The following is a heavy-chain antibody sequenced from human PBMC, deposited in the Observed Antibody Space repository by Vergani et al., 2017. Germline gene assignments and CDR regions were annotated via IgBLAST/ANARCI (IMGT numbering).Heavy chain of an antibody. CDR2: ISNSGNTI. D-gene: IGHD5-24*01. CDR3: ARDHRDYNNYPGTFDI. J-gene: IGHJ3*02. Sequence: QVHLVESGGGVVQPGGSLRLSCAASGFSFSDHYMTWIRQAPGKGLEWVSYISNSGNTIEYADSVKGRFSISRDNAKSSLFLQMDSLRAEDTAVYYCARDHRDYNNYPGTFDIWGQGSMVTVSS. V-gene: IGHV3-11*01. CDR1: GFSFSDHY.